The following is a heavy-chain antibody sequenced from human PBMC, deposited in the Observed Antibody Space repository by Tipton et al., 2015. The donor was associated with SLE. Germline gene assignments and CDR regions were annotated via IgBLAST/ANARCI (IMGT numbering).Heavy chain of an antibody. CDR2: IESGTT. Sequence: TLSLTCTVSGGSIRSYYWSWIRQPPGKGLEWIGYIESGTTYYTPSLKSRVTMSVDTSKTQFSLKLSSLTAADTAVYYCARVVTVVATHYYDMDVWGQGTTFTVSS. CDR3: ARVVTVVATHYYDMDV. D-gene: IGHD2-15*01. J-gene: IGHJ6*02. V-gene: IGHV4-59*12. CDR1: GGSIRSYY.